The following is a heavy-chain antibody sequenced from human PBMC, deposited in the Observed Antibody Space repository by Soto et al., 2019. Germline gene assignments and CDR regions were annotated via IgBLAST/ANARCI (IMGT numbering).Heavy chain of an antibody. CDR3: AREGGIVATRDSSGWYSTYFDY. CDR2: IYQSGTT. Sequence: QVQLQESGPGLVKPSGTLSLTCAVSGGSISSNYWWTWVRQSPGTGLEWIGEIYQSGTTNYNPSLKSRVTISVDRSKNHFSLKVSSLTAADTAIYYCAREGGIVATRDSSGWYSTYFDYWGQGTLVTVSS. D-gene: IGHD6-19*01. J-gene: IGHJ4*02. V-gene: IGHV4-4*02. CDR1: GGSISSNYW.